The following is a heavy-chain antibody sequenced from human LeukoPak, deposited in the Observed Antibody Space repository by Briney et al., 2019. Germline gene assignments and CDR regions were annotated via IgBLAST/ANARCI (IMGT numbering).Heavy chain of an antibody. CDR3: ARDQTSLDDSSGYRKYSFGF. D-gene: IGHD3-22*01. V-gene: IGHV1-8*01. CDR1: GYTFTSYD. Sequence: ASVKVSCKASGYTFTSYDINWVRQATGQGLEWMGWMNPNSGNTGYAQKFQGRVTMTRNTSISTAYMELSSLRSEDTAVYYCARDQTSLDDSSGYRKYSFGFWGQGTLVTVSS. CDR2: MNPNSGNT. J-gene: IGHJ4*02.